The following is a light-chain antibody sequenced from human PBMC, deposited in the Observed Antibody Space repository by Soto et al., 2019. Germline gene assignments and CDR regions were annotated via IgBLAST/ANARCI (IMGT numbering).Light chain of an antibody. Sequence: LSTQSPATLGLSPGGRASLSCRASQSVSSYLAWYQQKPGQAPRLLIYDASNRATGIPARFSGSGSGTDFTLTISSLEPEDFAVYYCQQRSNWLWTFGQGTKVDIK. CDR3: QQRSNWLWT. J-gene: IGKJ1*01. CDR1: QSVSSY. CDR2: DAS. V-gene: IGKV3-11*01.